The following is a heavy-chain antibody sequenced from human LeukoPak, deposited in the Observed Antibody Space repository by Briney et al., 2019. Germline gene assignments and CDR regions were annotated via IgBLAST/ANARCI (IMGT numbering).Heavy chain of an antibody. CDR3: ARGNPYYYDSSGYYWRSYYFDY. CDR2: ISAYNGNT. V-gene: IGHV1-18*01. J-gene: IGHJ4*02. D-gene: IGHD3-22*01. Sequence: ASVKVSCKASGYTFTSYGISWVRQAPGQGLEWMGWISAYNGNTNYAQKLQGRVTMSTDTSTSTAYMELRSLRSDDTAMYYCARGNPYYYDSSGYYWRSYYFDYWGQGTLVTVSS. CDR1: GYTFTSYG.